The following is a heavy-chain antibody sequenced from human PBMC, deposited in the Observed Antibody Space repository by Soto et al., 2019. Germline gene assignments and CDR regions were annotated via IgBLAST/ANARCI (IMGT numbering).Heavy chain of an antibody. D-gene: IGHD2-21*01. CDR3: ARQPTTGDTDLWFDP. CDR2: IFYSGST. J-gene: IGHJ5*02. V-gene: IGHV4-39*01. CDR1: GGSISTSRSY. Sequence: SETPSLTCNVSGGSISTSRSYWAWIRQPPGKGLEWLANIFYSGSTYYNPSLASRVTVSVDTSKNEFSLKLRSVTAADTAVYYYARQPTTGDTDLWFDPWGQGTLVTVSS.